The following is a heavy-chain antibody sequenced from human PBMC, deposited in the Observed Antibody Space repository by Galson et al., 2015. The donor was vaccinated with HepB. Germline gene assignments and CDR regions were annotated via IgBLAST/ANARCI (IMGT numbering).Heavy chain of an antibody. V-gene: IGHV1-2*06. J-gene: IGHJ6*03. Sequence: SVKVSCKASGYTFTGYYMHWVRQAPGQGLEWMGRINPNSGGTNYAQKFQGRVTMTRDTSISTAYMELSRLRSDDTAVYYCARDHIGYSSSPSSLYYYYYMDVWGKGTTVTVSS. CDR1: GYTFTGYY. CDR2: INPNSGGT. CDR3: ARDHIGYSSSPSSLYYYYYMDV. D-gene: IGHD6-6*01.